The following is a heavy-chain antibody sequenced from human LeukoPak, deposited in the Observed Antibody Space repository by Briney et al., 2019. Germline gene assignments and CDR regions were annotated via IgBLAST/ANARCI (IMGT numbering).Heavy chain of an antibody. J-gene: IGHJ4*02. CDR2: INQDGSEK. Sequence: GGPLRLSYVASGFTFSSYWMSWVRQAPGKGLEWVANINQDGSEKYDVDSAKGRFTISRGNAKNSLYLQMNSLRVEDTAMYHCGRGGGGDGSRWSTTDYWGQGTLVTISS. V-gene: IGHV3-7*01. CDR1: GFTFSSYW. D-gene: IGHD6-19*01. CDR3: GRGGGGDGSRWSTTDY.